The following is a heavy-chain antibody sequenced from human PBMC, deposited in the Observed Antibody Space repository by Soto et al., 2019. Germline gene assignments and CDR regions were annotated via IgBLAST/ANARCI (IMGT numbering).Heavy chain of an antibody. Sequence: QVQLVESGGGVVQPGRSLRLSCAAAGFSFSSYGMHLVRQAPGKGLEWVAVILDDGSDKDYTDAGKGRFTISRDNSKNTLYLEMNSLRAEDTAVYYCARDDDYGDNGLDYGGQGTLVTVSS. CDR3: ARDDDYGDNGLDY. D-gene: IGHD4-17*01. CDR1: GFSFSSYG. V-gene: IGHV3-33*01. J-gene: IGHJ4*02. CDR2: ILDDGSDK.